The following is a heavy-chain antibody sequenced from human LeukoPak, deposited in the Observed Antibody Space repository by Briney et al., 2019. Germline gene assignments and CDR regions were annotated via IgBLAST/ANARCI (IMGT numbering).Heavy chain of an antibody. CDR2: ISSSSSYI. D-gene: IGHD5-18*01. CDR3: ARDGGYSYGYFDY. J-gene: IGHJ4*02. V-gene: IGHV3-21*01. Sequence: GGSLRLSCAASGFTFSIYSMNWVRQAPGKGLEWVSSISSSSSYIYYADSVKGRFTISRDNAKNSLYLQMNSLRAEDTAVYYCARDGGYSYGYFDYWVQGTLVTVSS. CDR1: GFTFSIYS.